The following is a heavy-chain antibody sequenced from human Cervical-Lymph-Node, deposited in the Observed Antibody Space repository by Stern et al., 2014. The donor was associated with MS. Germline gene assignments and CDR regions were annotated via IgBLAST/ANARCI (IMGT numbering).Heavy chain of an antibody. CDR2: ISYRGGNT. CDR1: KFTISTYA. CDR3: ARGTDYYESSGFDD. V-gene: IGHV3-30*04. J-gene: IGHJ4*02. Sequence: QVQLVQSGGGVVQPGTSLRLSCAASKFTISTYAIHWVRQAPGKGPEWVAVISYRGGNTYYADSVKGRFTIYRDNSKNTLYLQMDSLRTEDTAVYYCARGTDYYESSGFDDWGQGTVVTVSS. D-gene: IGHD3-22*01.